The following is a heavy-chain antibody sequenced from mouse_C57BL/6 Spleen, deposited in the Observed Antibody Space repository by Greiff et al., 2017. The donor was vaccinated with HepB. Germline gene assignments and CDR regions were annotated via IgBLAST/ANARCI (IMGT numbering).Heavy chain of an antibody. D-gene: IGHD1-2*01. CDR3: ARSSLPHYFDY. V-gene: IGHV1-82*01. J-gene: IGHJ2*01. CDR2: IYPGDGDT. CDR1: GYAFSSSW. Sequence: QVQLQQSGPELVKPGASVKISCKASGYAFSSSWMNWVKQRPGKGLEWIGRIYPGDGDTNYNGKFKGKATLTADKSSSTAYMQLSSLTSEDSAVYFCARSSLPHYFDYWGQGTTLTVSS.